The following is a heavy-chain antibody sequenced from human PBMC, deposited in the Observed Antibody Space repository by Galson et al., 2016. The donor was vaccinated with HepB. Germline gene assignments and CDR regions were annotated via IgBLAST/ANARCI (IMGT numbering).Heavy chain of an antibody. CDR1: GGSISSSNW. CDR2: IYHTGTT. V-gene: IGHV4-4*02. D-gene: IGHD2-2*02. Sequence: TLSLTCAVSGGSISSSNWWSWVRQPPGKGLEWIGEIYHTGTTNYNPSLKSRVSISIDKSKNQFSLKLSSVTAADTAVYYCARQYCGSITCYIMGWFDPWGQGTLVTVSS. CDR3: ARQYCGSITCYIMGWFDP. J-gene: IGHJ5*02.